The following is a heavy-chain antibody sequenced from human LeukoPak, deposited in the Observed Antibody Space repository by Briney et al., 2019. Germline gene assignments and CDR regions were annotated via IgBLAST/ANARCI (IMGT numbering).Heavy chain of an antibody. D-gene: IGHD2-2*01. Sequence: GGSLRLSCAASGFTFGSYRMSWVRHAPGRGLEWVANIKQDGGEKYYVDSVKGRFTISRDNAKNSLYLQMNSLRAEDTAVYYCARPFCSSSNCYSQFDCWGQGTLVTVSS. V-gene: IGHV3-7*01. CDR1: GFTFGSYR. J-gene: IGHJ4*02. CDR3: ARPFCSSSNCYSQFDC. CDR2: IKQDGGEK.